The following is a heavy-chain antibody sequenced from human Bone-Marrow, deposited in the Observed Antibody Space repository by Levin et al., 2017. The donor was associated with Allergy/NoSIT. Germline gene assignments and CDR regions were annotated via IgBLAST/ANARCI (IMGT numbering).Heavy chain of an antibody. V-gene: IGHV4-59*08. J-gene: IGHJ6*02. CDR3: ARLGPMTTITGGYKYHSMDV. Sequence: PSETLSLTCTVSGGSISSYYWSWIRQPPGNGLEWIGFIHNSGSTNYKPSLKSRVTISVDTSKNQFSLKLSSVTAADTAVYYCARLGPMTTITGGYKYHSMDVWGQGTTVTVSS. CDR1: GGSISSYY. CDR2: IHNSGST. D-gene: IGHD3-22*01.